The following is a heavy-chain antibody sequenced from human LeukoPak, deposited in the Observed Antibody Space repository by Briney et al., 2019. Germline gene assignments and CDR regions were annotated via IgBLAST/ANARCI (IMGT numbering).Heavy chain of an antibody. Sequence: SETLSLTCTVSGGSISSGGYYWSWIRQHPGKGLEWIGYIYYSGSTYYNPSLKSRVTISVDTSKNQFSLKLSSVTAADTAVCYCARDPWTHAFDIWGQGTMVTVSS. CDR2: IYYSGST. D-gene: IGHD3/OR15-3a*01. V-gene: IGHV4-31*03. CDR3: ARDPWTHAFDI. CDR1: GGSISSGGYY. J-gene: IGHJ3*02.